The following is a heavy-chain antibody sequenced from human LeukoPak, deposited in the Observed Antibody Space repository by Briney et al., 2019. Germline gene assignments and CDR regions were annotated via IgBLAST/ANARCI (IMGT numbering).Heavy chain of an antibody. CDR2: ISGSGSNT. CDR1: GFTFSNYA. V-gene: IGHV3-23*01. J-gene: IGHJ4*02. Sequence: GGSLRLSCAASGFTFSNYAITWVRQPPGKGLEWVSVISGSGSNTYYADSVKGRFTISRDNSKNTVFLQMDSLRDEDTAVYHCSKESAGSSRWYSQHFDNWGQGSLVTVSS. CDR3: SKESAGSSRWYSQHFDN. D-gene: IGHD6-13*01.